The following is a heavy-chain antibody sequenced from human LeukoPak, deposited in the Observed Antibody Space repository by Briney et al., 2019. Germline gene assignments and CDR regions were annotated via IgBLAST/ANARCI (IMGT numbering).Heavy chain of an antibody. Sequence: GASVKVSCKASGYTFTSYDINWVRQATGQGLEWMGWMNPNSGNTGYAQKFQGRVTITRNTSISTAYMELSSLRSEDTAVYYCARVGEGNYDFGSGSLLFDYWGQGTLVTVSS. CDR1: GYTFTSYD. CDR2: MNPNSGNT. D-gene: IGHD3-3*01. J-gene: IGHJ4*02. CDR3: ARVGEGNYDFGSGSLLFDY. V-gene: IGHV1-8*03.